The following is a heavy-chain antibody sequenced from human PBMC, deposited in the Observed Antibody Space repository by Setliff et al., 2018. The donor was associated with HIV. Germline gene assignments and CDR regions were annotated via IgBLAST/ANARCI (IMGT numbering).Heavy chain of an antibody. Sequence: SVKVSCKASGGTFSSYAISRVRQAPGQGLEWMGGIIPIFGTANYAQKFQGRVTITTDESTSTAYMELSSLRSEDTAVYYCARFGGPDFGGARSHRYYYYYMDVWGKGTTVTVSS. CDR2: IIPIFGTA. D-gene: IGHD3-3*01. CDR3: ARFGGPDFGGARSHRYYYYYMDV. CDR1: GGTFSSYA. J-gene: IGHJ6*03. V-gene: IGHV1-69*05.